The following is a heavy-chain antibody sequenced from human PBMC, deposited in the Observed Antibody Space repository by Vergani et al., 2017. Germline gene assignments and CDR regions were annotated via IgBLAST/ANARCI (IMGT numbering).Heavy chain of an antibody. Sequence: QVHLVESGGGVVQPGRSLRLSCVVSGFTSSYYGMHWVRQAPGKGLEWVAVISYEGTQKYYADSVKGRFTISRDNSKSTLYLQMNSLRTEDTAVYYCATKSCGTSGCQIGYFREWGQGTLVTVSS. CDR3: ATKSCGTSGCQIGYFRE. CDR1: GFTSSYYG. D-gene: IGHD1-1*01. CDR2: ISYEGTQK. V-gene: IGHV3-30*03. J-gene: IGHJ1*01.